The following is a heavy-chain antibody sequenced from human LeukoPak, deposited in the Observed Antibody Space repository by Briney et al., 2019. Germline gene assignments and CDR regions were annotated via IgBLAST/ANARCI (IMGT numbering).Heavy chain of an antibody. V-gene: IGHV4-34*01. CDR3: ARSGSSSWYSQYNWFDP. D-gene: IGHD6-13*01. CDR2: INHSGST. J-gene: IGHJ5*02. Sequence: ASETLSLTCAVYGGSFSGYYLSWIRQPPGKGLEWIGEINHSGSTNYNPSLKSRVTISVDTSKNQFSLKLSSVTAADTAVYYCARSGSSSWYSQYNWFDPWGQGTLVTVSS. CDR1: GGSFSGYY.